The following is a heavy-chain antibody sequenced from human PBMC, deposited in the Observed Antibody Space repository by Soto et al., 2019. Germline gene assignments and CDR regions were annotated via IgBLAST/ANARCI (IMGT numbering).Heavy chain of an antibody. CDR3: ARDVDADFRTDFDY. V-gene: IGHV3-64*04. CDR1: GFTFSSYA. CDR2: ISSNGGST. J-gene: IGHJ4*02. Sequence: GGLLRLSCSASGFTFSSYAMHWVRQAPGKGLEYVSAISSNGGSTYYAASARGRFTISRDNAENSVYLEMESLRDEDTALYYCARDVDADFRTDFDYWGRGTLVTVSS. D-gene: IGHD4-17*01.